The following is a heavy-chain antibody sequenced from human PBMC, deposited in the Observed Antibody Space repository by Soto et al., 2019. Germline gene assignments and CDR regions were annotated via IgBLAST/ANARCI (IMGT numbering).Heavy chain of an antibody. V-gene: IGHV4-59*08. CDR2: IYYSGST. D-gene: IGHD2-2*02. CDR1: GGSISSYY. CDR3: ARHNPYCSSTSCHRSPDESWFDP. J-gene: IGHJ5*02. Sequence: PSETLSLTCTASGGSISSYYWSWIRQPPGKGLEWIGYIYYSGSTNYNPSLKSRVTISVDTSKNQFSLKLSSVTAADTAVYYCARHNPYCSSTSCHRSPDESWFDPWGQGTLVTVSS.